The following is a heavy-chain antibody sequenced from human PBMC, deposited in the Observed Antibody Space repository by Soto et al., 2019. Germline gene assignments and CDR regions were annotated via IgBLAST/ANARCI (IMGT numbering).Heavy chain of an antibody. V-gene: IGHV3-23*01. CDR2: ISGSGDST. CDR3: AKDLRGYSYGSFDY. J-gene: IGHJ4*02. Sequence: GGSLRLSCAASRFTFSSYAMSWVRQAPGKGLEWVSGISGSGDSTYYADSVKGRFTISRDNSKNTLYLQMNSLRAEDTAVYYCAKDLRGYSYGSFDYWGQGTLVTVSS. CDR1: RFTFSSYA. D-gene: IGHD5-18*01.